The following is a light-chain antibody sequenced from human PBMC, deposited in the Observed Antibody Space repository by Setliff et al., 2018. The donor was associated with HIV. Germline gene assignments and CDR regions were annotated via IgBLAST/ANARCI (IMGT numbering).Light chain of an antibody. J-gene: IGLJ2*01. V-gene: IGLV3-21*04. Sequence: SYELTQPHSGSVAPGKTATITCGGNNIGSKRVHWYQQRPGQAPVLVIYYDSDRPSGIPERFSGSNFGNPATLSISRVEAGDEADYYCQVWDSSRDHVVFGGGTK. CDR1: NIGSKR. CDR2: YDS. CDR3: QVWDSSRDHVV.